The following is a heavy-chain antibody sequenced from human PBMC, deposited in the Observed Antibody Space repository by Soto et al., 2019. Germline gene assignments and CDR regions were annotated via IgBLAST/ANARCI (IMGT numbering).Heavy chain of an antibody. Sequence: QVQLVQSGAEVKKPGASVKVSCKASGYTFTSYGISWVRQAPGQGLEWMGWISAYNGNTNYAQKLQGRVTMTTDTSTSTAYMELRSLRSDDTAVYYCAGDYYYYDSSGNFDYWGQGTLVTVSS. D-gene: IGHD3-22*01. J-gene: IGHJ4*02. CDR3: AGDYYYYDSSGNFDY. CDR1: GYTFTSYG. CDR2: ISAYNGNT. V-gene: IGHV1-18*01.